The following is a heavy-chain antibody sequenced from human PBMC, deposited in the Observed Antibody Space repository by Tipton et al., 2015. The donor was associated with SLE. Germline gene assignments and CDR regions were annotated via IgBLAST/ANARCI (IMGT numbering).Heavy chain of an antibody. V-gene: IGHV3-7*01. CDR1: GFTFSSYW. Sequence: GSLRLSCAASGFTFSSYWMTWVRQAPGKGLEWVANIRQDSGKKSYVDSVKGRFTISRDNAKNSLYLQLNTLRAEDTAVYYCARVAYRDEGMDVWGKGTTVTVSS. D-gene: IGHD1-1*01. J-gene: IGHJ6*03. CDR2: IRQDSGKK. CDR3: ARVAYRDEGMDV.